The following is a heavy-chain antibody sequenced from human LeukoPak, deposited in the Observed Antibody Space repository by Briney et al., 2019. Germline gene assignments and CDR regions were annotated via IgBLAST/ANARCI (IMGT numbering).Heavy chain of an antibody. CDR3: ARDITAAANIDY. Sequence: PGRSLRLSCAASGFTFRSYGMHWVRQAPGKGLEWVAVIWYDGSNKYYADSVKGRFTISRDNSKNTLYLQLNSLRAEDTAVYYCARDITAAANIDYWGQGTLVTVSS. CDR2: IWYDGSNK. J-gene: IGHJ4*02. V-gene: IGHV3-33*01. CDR1: GFTFRSYG. D-gene: IGHD6-13*01.